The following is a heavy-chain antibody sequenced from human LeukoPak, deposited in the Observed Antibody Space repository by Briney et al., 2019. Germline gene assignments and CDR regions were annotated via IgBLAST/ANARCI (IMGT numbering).Heavy chain of an antibody. CDR1: GGSFSGCY. V-gene: IGHV4-34*01. D-gene: IGHD3-22*01. CDR3: AKARGYYDSSGYYYIAHYFDY. CDR2: INHSGSS. J-gene: IGHJ4*02. Sequence: SETLSLTCAVYGGSFSGCYWSWICQPPGPGLEWIGEINHSGSSNYNQSLKSRVSISVATAKNQFYLKLSSVTAPDTAVYYCAKARGYYDSSGYYYIAHYFDYWGQGTLVTVSS.